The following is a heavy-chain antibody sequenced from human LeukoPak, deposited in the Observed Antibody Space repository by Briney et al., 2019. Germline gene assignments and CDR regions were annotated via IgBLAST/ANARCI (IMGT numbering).Heavy chain of an antibody. CDR3: AKRNGYYDSSGYSDY. D-gene: IGHD3-22*01. J-gene: IGHJ4*02. CDR2: ISYDGSNK. CDR1: GFTFSSYA. Sequence: PGRSLRLSCAASGFTFSSYAMHWVRQAPGKGLEWVAVISYDGSNKYYADSVKGRFTISRDNSKNTLYLQMNSLRAEDTAVYYCAKRNGYYDSSGYSDYWGQGTLVTVSS. V-gene: IGHV3-30*04.